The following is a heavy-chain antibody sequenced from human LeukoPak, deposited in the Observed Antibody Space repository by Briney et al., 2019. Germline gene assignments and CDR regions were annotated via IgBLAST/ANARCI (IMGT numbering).Heavy chain of an antibody. CDR1: GISFNSAW. J-gene: IGHJ4*02. CDR3: TTYGSGSCLD. V-gene: IGHV3-15*01. Sequence: GGSLRLSCAASGISFNSAWMSWVRQAPGKGLEGVGRIKSKADGGTTDYAAPVKGRFTISRDESKITLYLQMNSLKTEDTAIYYCTTYGSGSCLDWGQGTLVTVSS. D-gene: IGHD3-10*01. CDR2: IKSKADGGTT.